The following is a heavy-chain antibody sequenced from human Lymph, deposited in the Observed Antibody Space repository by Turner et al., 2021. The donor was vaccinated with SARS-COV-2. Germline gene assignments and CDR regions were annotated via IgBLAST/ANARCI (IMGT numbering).Heavy chain of an antibody. D-gene: IGHD3-10*01. CDR3: ARLVRRAEYYFDY. CDR1: GGSISSSSHY. CDR2: IYYSGSN. V-gene: IGHV4-39*01. Sequence: QLQLPESGPGLVKPSETLSLTCPVSGGSISSSSHYWGWIRQPPGRGLEWIGHIYYSGSNYYNPSLKSRVTISVDTSKNQFSLKLSSVTAADTAVYYCARLVRRAEYYFDYWGQGTLVTVSS. J-gene: IGHJ4*02.